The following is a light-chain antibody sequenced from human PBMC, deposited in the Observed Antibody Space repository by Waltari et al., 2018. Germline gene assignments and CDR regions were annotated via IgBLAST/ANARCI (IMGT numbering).Light chain of an antibody. CDR2: GQT. J-gene: IGLJ2*01. CDR1: SLRRFY. Sequence: SSELTQDPSVSVALGQTVRITCQGDSLRRFYASWYQQRPGQAPILVLYGQTNRPSGIPDRVAGSNSGNTASLTITGAQAEDESDYYCHSRDTSSTRVFGGGTRLTV. V-gene: IGLV3-19*01. CDR3: HSRDTSSTRV.